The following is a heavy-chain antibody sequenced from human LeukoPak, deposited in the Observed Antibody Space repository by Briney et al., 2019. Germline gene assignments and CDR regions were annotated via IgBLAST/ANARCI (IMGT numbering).Heavy chain of an antibody. D-gene: IGHD3-16*01. Sequence: GGSLRLSCAASGFTFSSYEMNWVRQAPGKGLEWISSISGSGDNTYYADSVKGRFTISRDNSKNTLYLQMNNLRAEDTAVYYCARDLYPGYWGQGTLVTVSS. CDR1: GFTFSSYE. CDR2: ISGSGDNT. CDR3: ARDLYPGY. J-gene: IGHJ4*01. V-gene: IGHV3-23*01.